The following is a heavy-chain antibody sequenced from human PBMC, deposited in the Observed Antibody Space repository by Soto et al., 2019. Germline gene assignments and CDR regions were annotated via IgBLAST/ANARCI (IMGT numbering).Heavy chain of an antibody. J-gene: IGHJ6*02. D-gene: IGHD1-1*01. V-gene: IGHV3-23*01. Sequence: GSLRLSCAASGFTFSSYAMSWVRQAPGKGLEWVSAISGSGGSTYYADSVKGRFTISRDNSKNTLYLQMNSLRAEDTAVYYCAKDKFGTEYYYYYGMDVWGQGTTVTVSS. CDR3: AKDKFGTEYYYYYGMDV. CDR1: GFTFSSYA. CDR2: ISGSGGST.